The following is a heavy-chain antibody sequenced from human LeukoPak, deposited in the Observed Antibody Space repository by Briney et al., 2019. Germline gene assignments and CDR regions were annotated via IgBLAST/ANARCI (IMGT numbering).Heavy chain of an antibody. CDR1: GGSISSGSYY. J-gene: IGHJ4*02. V-gene: IGHV4-61*02. CDR3: ARARGDAFWSGYYTEVDY. CDR2: FYTSGST. D-gene: IGHD3-3*01. Sequence: SETLSLTCTVSGGSISSGSYYWSWIRQPAGKGLEWIGRFYTSGSTNYNPSLKSRVTISVDTSKNQFSLKLSSVTAADTAVYYCARARGDAFWSGYYTEVDYWGQGTLVTVSS.